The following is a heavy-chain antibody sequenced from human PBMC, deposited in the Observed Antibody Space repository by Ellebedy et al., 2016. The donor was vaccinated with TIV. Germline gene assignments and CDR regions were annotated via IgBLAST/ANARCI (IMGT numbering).Heavy chain of an antibody. CDR3: ARDYYGSGWY. Sequence: GSLRLSCYVSGGSISFHHWGWIRQPPGKGLEWIGSIYHSGSTYYNPSLKSRVTISVDTSKNQFSLKLSSVTAADTAVYYCARDYYGSGWYWGQGTLVTVSS. D-gene: IGHD3-10*01. CDR1: GGSISFHH. CDR2: IYHSGST. J-gene: IGHJ4*02. V-gene: IGHV4-38-2*02.